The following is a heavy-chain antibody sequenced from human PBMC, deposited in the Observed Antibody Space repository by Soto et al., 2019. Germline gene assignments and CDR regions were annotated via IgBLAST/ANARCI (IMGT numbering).Heavy chain of an antibody. CDR1: GYSFATYG. CDR2: ISAHNGDT. J-gene: IGHJ4*02. D-gene: IGHD3-22*01. CDR3: ATEPIYYNDGSGYYPLGH. Sequence: ASVKVSCKASGYSFATYGFSWVRQAPGQGFECVGWISAHNGDTHYSQKFQGRVTLTTDTSTNTGYMELRSLTSDDTAVYFCATEPIYYNDGSGYYPLGHWGQGTLVTVS. V-gene: IGHV1-18*04.